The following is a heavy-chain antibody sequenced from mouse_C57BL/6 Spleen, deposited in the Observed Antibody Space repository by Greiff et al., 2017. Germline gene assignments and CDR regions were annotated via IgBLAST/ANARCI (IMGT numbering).Heavy chain of an antibody. V-gene: IGHV1-69*01. Sequence: VQLQQPGAELVMPGASVKLSCKASGYTFTSYWMHWVKQRPGQGLEWIGEIDPSDSYTNYNQKFKGKSTLTVDKSSSKAYMQLSSLTSEDAAFYYGARQAQSYAMDYWGQGTSVTVAS. CDR1: GYTFTSYW. CDR2: IDPSDSYT. D-gene: IGHD3-2*02. J-gene: IGHJ4*01. CDR3: ARQAQSYAMDY.